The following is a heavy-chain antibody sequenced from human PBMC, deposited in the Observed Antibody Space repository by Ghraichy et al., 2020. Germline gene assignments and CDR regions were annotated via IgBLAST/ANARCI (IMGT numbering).Heavy chain of an antibody. D-gene: IGHD3-22*01. CDR3: ARSSAQPYFYGMDV. CDR2: ISAGGTTT. J-gene: IGHJ6*02. Sequence: LNISCAASGFSFSDFYMNWIRQAPGKGLEWVSYISAGGTTTHYADSVRGRFTISRDNANTSLYLQMNSLRAEDTAVYYCARSSAQPYFYGMDVWGQGTTVTVSS. V-gene: IGHV3-11*01. CDR1: GFSFSDFY.